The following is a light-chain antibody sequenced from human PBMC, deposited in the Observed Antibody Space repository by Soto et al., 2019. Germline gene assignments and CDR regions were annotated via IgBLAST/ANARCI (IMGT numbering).Light chain of an antibody. CDR2: KAS. V-gene: IGKV1-5*03. Sequence: DIQMTQSPSTLSAAVGDTVTITCRASQSISWWLAWYQQRPGKAPKLLIYKASSFESGVPSRFNGSGSGTEFTLTITSLQPDDFATYYCQQYNSWTFGQGTKVASK. CDR3: QQYNSWT. J-gene: IGKJ1*01. CDR1: QSISWW.